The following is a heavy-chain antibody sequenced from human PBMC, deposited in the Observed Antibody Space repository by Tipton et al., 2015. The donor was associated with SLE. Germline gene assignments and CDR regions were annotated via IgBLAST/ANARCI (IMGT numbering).Heavy chain of an antibody. V-gene: IGHV4-34*01. J-gene: IGHJ4*02. D-gene: IGHD3-10*01. CDR3: ARDRGRFGEFYFDY. Sequence: TLSLTCAVYGGSFSGYYWSWIRQPPGKGLEWIGEINHSGSTNYNPSLKSRVTISVDTSKNQFSLKLSSVTAADTAVYYCARDRGRFGEFYFDYWGQGTLVTVSS. CDR1: GGSFSGYY. CDR2: INHSGST.